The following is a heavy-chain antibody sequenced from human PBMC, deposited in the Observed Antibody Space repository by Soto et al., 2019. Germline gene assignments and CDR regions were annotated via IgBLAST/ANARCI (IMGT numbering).Heavy chain of an antibody. CDR1: GFAFSSRG. CDR3: VKDFGSGYLQVGADL. Sequence: QVQLVESWGGVVQPGRSLRLSCRASGFAFSSRGMHWVRQAPGKGLEWVALISYDGRNEKYAESLKGRFTISRDNSESTLYLQMNGLRPDDAAVYYCVKDFGSGYLQVGADLWRQGTQVTVSS. CDR2: ISYDGRNE. D-gene: IGHD2-15*01. J-gene: IGHJ5*02. V-gene: IGHV3-30*18.